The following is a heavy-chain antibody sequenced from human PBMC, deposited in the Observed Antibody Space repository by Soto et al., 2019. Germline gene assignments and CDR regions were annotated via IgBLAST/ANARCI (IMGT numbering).Heavy chain of an antibody. D-gene: IGHD2-2*02. V-gene: IGHV1-8*01. CDR2: MNPTSGNT. CDR3: ARSDGHTFNWLDS. J-gene: IGHJ5*01. CDR1: GYTFTKYD. Sequence: QVQLVQSGAEVKTPGASVKVSCKASGYTFTKYDMNWVRQAPGQGLEWMGWMNPTSGNTGYAQKFQGRLTMTWDTAIGIAHMELRSLRNEDRAVYYCARSDGHTFNWLDSWGQGTLVTVSA.